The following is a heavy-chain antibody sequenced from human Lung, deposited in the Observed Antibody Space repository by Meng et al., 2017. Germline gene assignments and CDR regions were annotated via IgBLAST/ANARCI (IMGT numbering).Heavy chain of an antibody. CDR2: INTYNGKT. CDR3: ATRGNPYLNC. V-gene: IGHV1-18*01. CDR1: GYTLSSDG. Sequence: QGQLVESGAEVKKPGASVKVSSEASGYTLSSDGFSWVRQAPGQGLEWLGWINTYNGKTDYAQKFQGRITMTTDTFTSTAYMELRNLRSDDTAVYYCATRGNPYLNCWGQGTLVTVSS. J-gene: IGHJ4*02.